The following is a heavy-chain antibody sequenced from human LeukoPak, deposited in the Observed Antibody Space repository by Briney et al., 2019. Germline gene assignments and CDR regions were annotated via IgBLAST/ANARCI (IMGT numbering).Heavy chain of an antibody. V-gene: IGHV3-7*03. J-gene: IGHJ4*02. Sequence: PGGSLRLSCAASGFAFSSSAMSWVRQAPGKGLEWVANIKQDGSEKYYVDSVKGRFTISRDNAKNSLYLQMNSLRAEDTAVYYCARGSGYSGYDFGGFDYWGQGTLVTVSS. CDR2: IKQDGSEK. CDR1: GFAFSSSA. D-gene: IGHD5-12*01. CDR3: ARGSGYSGYDFGGFDY.